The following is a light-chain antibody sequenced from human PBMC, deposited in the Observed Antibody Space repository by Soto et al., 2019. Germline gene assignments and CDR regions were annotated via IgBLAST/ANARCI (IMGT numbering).Light chain of an antibody. Sequence: EIVLTQSPGTLSLSPGERATLSCRASQSVSSSYLAWYQQKPGQPPRLVMYATSSRATCIPARFSGSGSGTDFTLTISRLEHEDFAVYYCQQYGSSSWTFGQGTKVDIK. CDR2: ATS. CDR1: QSVSSSY. V-gene: IGKV3-20*01. J-gene: IGKJ1*01. CDR3: QQYGSSSWT.